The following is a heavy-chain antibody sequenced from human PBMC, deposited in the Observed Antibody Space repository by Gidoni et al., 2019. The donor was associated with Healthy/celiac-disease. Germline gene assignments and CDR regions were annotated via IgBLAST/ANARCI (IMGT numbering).Heavy chain of an antibody. V-gene: IGHV1-69*01. CDR1: GGTFSSYA. J-gene: IGHJ6*02. D-gene: IGHD6-13*01. CDR2: IIPIFGTA. Sequence: QVQLVQSGAEVKKPGSSVKVSCKASGGTFSSYAIRWVRQAPGQGLEWMGGIIPIFGTATYAQKFQGRVTITADESTSTAYMELSSLRSEDTAVYYCARARIAAAGTGYYYYGMDVWGQGTTVTVSS. CDR3: ARARIAAAGTGYYYYGMDV.